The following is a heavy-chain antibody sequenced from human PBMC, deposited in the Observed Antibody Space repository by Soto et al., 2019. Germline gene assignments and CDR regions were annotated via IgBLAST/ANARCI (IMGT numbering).Heavy chain of an antibody. CDR1: GVSFSSNG. J-gene: IGHJ6*02. CDR3: ATKAGSSRQAYYSMDV. D-gene: IGHD3-10*01. Sequence: QVQLVQSGAEVKKPGSSVTLSCKASGVSFSSNGLSWARQAPGQGLQWMGGVIPMFGTPNYAQKFQGRVRITADESTRTTYMELSSLRSEDTAVYYCATKAGSSRQAYYSMDVWGQGTTVTVSS. CDR2: VIPMFGTP. V-gene: IGHV1-69*01.